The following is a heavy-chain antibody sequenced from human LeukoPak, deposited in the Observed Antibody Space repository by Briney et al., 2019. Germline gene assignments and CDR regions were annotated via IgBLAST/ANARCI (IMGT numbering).Heavy chain of an antibody. CDR2: INPRNAAT. V-gene: IGHV1-2*02. J-gene: IGHJ5*02. Sequence: GASVKVSCKASGYTFTGHYLHWVRQVPGQGLEWMGWINPRNAATNYAQKFQGRVTITADESTSTAYMELSSLRCEDTAVYYCARMSGYCSGDSCYGNNCFDPCGQGTLVNVS. CDR3: ARMSGYCSGDSCYGNNCFDP. D-gene: IGHD2-15*01. CDR1: GYTFTGHY.